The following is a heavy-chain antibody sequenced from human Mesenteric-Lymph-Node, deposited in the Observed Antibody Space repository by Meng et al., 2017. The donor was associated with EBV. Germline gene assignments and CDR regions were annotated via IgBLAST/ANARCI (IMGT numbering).Heavy chain of an antibody. J-gene: IGHJ4*02. Sequence: QEKLVQSGDGVKRPGAFGKVSCKPSGYNFIAYSMHWVRQAPGKGLEWMGRINPYSGDTNYAQIFQGRVTMTRDTSTSTVYMELSSLRSDDTAVYYCVTKAYMNDPPWDDWGPGTLVTVSS. CDR2: INPYSGDT. CDR1: GYNFIAYS. V-gene: IGHV1-2*06. CDR3: VTKAYMNDPPWDD. D-gene: IGHD1-14*01.